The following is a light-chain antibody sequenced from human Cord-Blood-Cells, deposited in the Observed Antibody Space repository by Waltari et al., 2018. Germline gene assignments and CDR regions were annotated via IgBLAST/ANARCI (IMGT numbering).Light chain of an antibody. CDR2: AAS. CDR3: QQSYSTPQT. CDR1: QSISSY. V-gene: IGKV1-39*01. Sequence: DIQMTQSPSSLSASVGDRVTITCRASQSISSYLNWYQHKPGKAPKLLIYAASSLQSVVPSRFSGSGSGTDFTLTISSLQPEDFATYYCQQSYSTPQTFGGGTKVEIK. J-gene: IGKJ4*01.